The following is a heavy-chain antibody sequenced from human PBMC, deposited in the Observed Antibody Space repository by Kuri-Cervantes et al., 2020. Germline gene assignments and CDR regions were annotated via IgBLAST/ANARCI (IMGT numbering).Heavy chain of an antibody. D-gene: IGHD3-22*01. CDR2: INPSGGST. Sequence: ASVKVSCKASGYTFTNYYIHWVRQAPGQGLEWMGIINPSGGSTSYAQKFQGRVTMTRDTSTGTVYMELSSLRSEDTAVYYCARRPGANDSSGYYQSYYYYYGMDVWGQGTTVTVSS. CDR1: GYTFTNYY. V-gene: IGHV1-46*01. J-gene: IGHJ6*02. CDR3: ARRPGANDSSGYYQSYYYYYGMDV.